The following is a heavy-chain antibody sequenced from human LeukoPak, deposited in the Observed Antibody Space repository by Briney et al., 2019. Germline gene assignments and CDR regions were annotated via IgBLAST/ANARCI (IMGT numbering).Heavy chain of an antibody. J-gene: IGHJ4*02. CDR3: ARLRGDGNYYFDY. CDR1: GFTFSSYS. V-gene: IGHV3-21*01. CDR2: ITSSSSYI. Sequence: GGSLRLSCAASGFTFSSYSMNWVRQAPGKGLEWVSSITSSSSYIYYADSVKGRFTISRDNAKDSLYLQMNSLRAEDTAVYYCARLRGDGNYYFDYWGQGTLVTVSS. D-gene: IGHD4-23*01.